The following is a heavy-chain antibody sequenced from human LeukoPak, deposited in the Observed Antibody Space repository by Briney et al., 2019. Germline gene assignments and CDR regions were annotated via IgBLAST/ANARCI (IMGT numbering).Heavy chain of an antibody. CDR2: INPNSGGT. Sequence: ASVKISCTASGYTFTGYYMHWVRQAPGQGLEWIGWINPNSGGTDYAQKCQGRVTMTRDTSIRTVYMELSSLRSDDTAVYYGARADSVPAGDYHYWYMDVWGKGTTVTVSS. CDR3: ARADSVPAGDYHYWYMDV. D-gene: IGHD2-2*01. CDR1: GYTFTGYY. J-gene: IGHJ6*03. V-gene: IGHV1-2*02.